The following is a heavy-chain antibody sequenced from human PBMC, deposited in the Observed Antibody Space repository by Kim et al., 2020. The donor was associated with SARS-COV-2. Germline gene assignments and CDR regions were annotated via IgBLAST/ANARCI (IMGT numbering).Heavy chain of an antibody. CDR3: AREEGNGFGMDV. D-gene: IGHD2-8*01. V-gene: IGHV3-11*04. J-gene: IGHJ6*02. CDR2: I. Sequence: IYYADSVKGRFTISRDNAKNSLSLQMNSLRAEDTAVYYCAREEGNGFGMDVWGQGTTVTVSS.